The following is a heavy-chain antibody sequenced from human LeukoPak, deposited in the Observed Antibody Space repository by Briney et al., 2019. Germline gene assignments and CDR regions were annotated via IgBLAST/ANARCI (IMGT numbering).Heavy chain of an antibody. D-gene: IGHD2-15*01. J-gene: IGHJ4*02. CDR1: GGSISSGDYY. V-gene: IGHV4-30-4*08. CDR3: ARGGAVVAATRFDY. Sequence: PSQTLSLTCTVPGGSISSGDYYWSWIRQPPGKGLEWIGYIYYSGSTFHYNPSLKSRVSISMDTSKNQFSLKLSSVTAADTAVYYCARGGAVVAATRFDYWGQGTLVTVSS. CDR2: IYYSGST.